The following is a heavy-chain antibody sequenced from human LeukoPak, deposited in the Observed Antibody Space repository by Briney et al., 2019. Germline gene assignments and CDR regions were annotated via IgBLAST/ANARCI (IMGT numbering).Heavy chain of an antibody. CDR2: ISGSDGST. V-gene: IGHV3-23*01. Sequence: QPGGSLRLSCAASGFTFSSSAMSWVHLAPGKGLEWVSGISGSDGSTYYADSVKGRFTMSRDNSKNTLFLQMNSLRAEDTAVYYCAKDSAKRYDDYWGQGTLLTVSS. CDR3: AKDSAKRYDDY. J-gene: IGHJ4*02. D-gene: IGHD2-15*01. CDR1: GFTFSSSA.